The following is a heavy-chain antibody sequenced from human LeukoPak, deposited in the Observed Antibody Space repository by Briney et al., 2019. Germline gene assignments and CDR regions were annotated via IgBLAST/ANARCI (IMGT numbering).Heavy chain of an antibody. V-gene: IGHV1-3*01. CDR2: INAGNGDT. Sequence: ASVKVSCKASGYTFTNYALHWVRQVPGQRVEWMGWINAGNGDTKYSQKFQGRVTITRDTSASTAYMELSSLRSEDTAVYHCARGYCSTTSCQYYFDYWGQGTLVTVSS. D-gene: IGHD2-2*01. CDR3: ARGYCSTTSCQYYFDY. CDR1: GYTFTNYA. J-gene: IGHJ4*02.